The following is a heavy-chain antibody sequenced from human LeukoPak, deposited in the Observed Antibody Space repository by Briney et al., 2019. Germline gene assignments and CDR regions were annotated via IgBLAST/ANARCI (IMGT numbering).Heavy chain of an antibody. CDR1: GYSFTSYW. V-gene: IGHV5-10-1*01. J-gene: IGHJ4*02. Sequence: GESLKISCKGSGYSFTSYWISWVRQMPGKGLEWMGRIDPSDSYTNYSPSFQGYVTISADKSISTAYLQWSSLKASDTAMYYCARHPYYDYVWGSLGDWGQGTLVTVSS. CDR2: IDPSDSYT. CDR3: ARHPYYDYVWGSLGD. D-gene: IGHD3-16*01.